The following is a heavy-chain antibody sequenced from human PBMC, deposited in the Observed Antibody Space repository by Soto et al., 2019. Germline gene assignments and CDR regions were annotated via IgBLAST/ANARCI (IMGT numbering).Heavy chain of an antibody. CDR3: AKDIGYSISWHFYGMDV. V-gene: IGHV3-9*01. Sequence: GGSLRLSCRTSGFRVSSYGMHWVRQAPGKGLEWVAGIRWNRGSIEYVDSVKGRFTISRDDAKNSLYLQMNSLRAEDTALYYCAKDIGYSISWHFYGMDVWGQGTTVTVSS. J-gene: IGHJ6*02. CDR1: GFRVSSYG. CDR2: IRWNRGSI. D-gene: IGHD6-13*01.